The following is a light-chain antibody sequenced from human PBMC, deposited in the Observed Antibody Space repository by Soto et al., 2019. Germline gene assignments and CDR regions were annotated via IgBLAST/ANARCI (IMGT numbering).Light chain of an antibody. J-gene: IGLJ1*01. CDR1: SSDVGGYNY. Sequence: QSLLTQPASVSGSPGQSITISCTGTSSDVGGYNYVSWYQQHPGKAPKLMIYDVSNRPSGVSNRFSGSKSGTTASLTISELQAEDEADYYCSSYTSSSTPYVFGTGTK. CDR2: DVS. V-gene: IGLV2-14*01. CDR3: SSYTSSSTPYV.